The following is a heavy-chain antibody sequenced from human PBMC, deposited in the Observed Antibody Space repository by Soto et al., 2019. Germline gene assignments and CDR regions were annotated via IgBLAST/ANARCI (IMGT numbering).Heavy chain of an antibody. Sequence: QVQLVQSGAEVKKPGASVKVSCKASGYTFTSYDINWVRQATGQGLEYLGWMNPNSGNTGYVQKFQGRVTMTWDSSITTDYMELSSLRSEDTAVYFCARGVKYGAYSRWFDPWGQGTLVTVSS. J-gene: IGHJ5*02. CDR2: MNPNSGNT. D-gene: IGHD4-17*01. CDR1: GYTFTSYD. V-gene: IGHV1-8*01. CDR3: ARGVKYGAYSRWFDP.